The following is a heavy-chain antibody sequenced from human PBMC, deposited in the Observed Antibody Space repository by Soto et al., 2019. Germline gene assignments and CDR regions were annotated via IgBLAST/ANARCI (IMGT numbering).Heavy chain of an antibody. CDR2: IIGDGTTT. J-gene: IGHJ4*02. D-gene: IGHD5-12*01. V-gene: IGHV3-74*03. Sequence: EVQLVESGGGLVQPGGSLRLSCAASGFTFSNYWMHWVRQAPGKGLVWVSRIIGDGTTTAYADSVKGRFTISRDNARNTLYLQMNSLRAEDTAVYYCAKVRRYSGYEYFDYWGQGALVTVSS. CDR3: AKVRRYSGYEYFDY. CDR1: GFTFSNYW.